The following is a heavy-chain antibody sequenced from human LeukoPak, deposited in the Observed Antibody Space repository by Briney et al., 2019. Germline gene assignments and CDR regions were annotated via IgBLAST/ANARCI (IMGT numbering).Heavy chain of an antibody. CDR1: GFTFSSYA. J-gene: IGHJ4*02. D-gene: IGHD6-19*01. Sequence: GGSLRLSCAASGFTFSSYAMSWVRQAPGKGLEWVSAISGSGGSTYYADSVKGRFTISRDNSKNTLYLQMNSLRAEDTAVYYCAKQEAVAGIRGDYYFDYWGQGTLVTVSS. CDR2: ISGSGGST. CDR3: AKQEAVAGIRGDYYFDY. V-gene: IGHV3-23*01.